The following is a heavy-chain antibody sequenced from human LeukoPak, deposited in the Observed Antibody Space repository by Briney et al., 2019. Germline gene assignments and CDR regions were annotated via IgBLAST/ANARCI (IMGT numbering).Heavy chain of an antibody. CDR2: ISGSGGST. D-gene: IGHD4-17*01. Sequence: QPGGSLRLSCAASGFTFSSYAMSWVRQAPGKGLEWVSAISGSGGSTYYADSVKGRFTTSRDNSKNTLYLQMNSLRAEDTAVYYCARVDYGDYGFDYWGQGTLVTVSS. CDR1: GFTFSSYA. J-gene: IGHJ4*02. CDR3: ARVDYGDYGFDY. V-gene: IGHV3-23*01.